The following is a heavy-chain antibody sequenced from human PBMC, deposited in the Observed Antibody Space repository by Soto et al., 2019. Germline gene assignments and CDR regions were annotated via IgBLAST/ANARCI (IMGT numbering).Heavy chain of an antibody. D-gene: IGHD2-2*02. CDR2: ISYDGSNK. J-gene: IGHJ6*02. V-gene: IGHV3-30*18. Sequence: GGSLRLSCAASGFTFSSYGMHWVRQAPGKGLEWVAVISYDGSNKYYADSVKGRFTISRDNSKNTLYLQMSSLRAEDTAVYYCAKNTIRAAIQPKCPDYYYGMDVWGPGTTVTVSS. CDR1: GFTFSSYG. CDR3: AKNTIRAAIQPKCPDYYYGMDV.